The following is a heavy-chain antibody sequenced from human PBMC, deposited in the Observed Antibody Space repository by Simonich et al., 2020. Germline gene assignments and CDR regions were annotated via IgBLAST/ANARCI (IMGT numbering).Heavy chain of an antibody. Sequence: QLQLQESGPGLVKPSETLSLTCTVSGGSISSCSYYWGWIRQPPGKGLEWIGSIYYSGSNYYNPALKSRVTISVDTSKNQFSLKLSSVTAADTAVYYCARHAGFAFDIWGQGTMVTVSS. CDR3: ARHAGFAFDI. CDR1: GGSISSCSYY. CDR2: IYYSGSN. V-gene: IGHV4-39*01. D-gene: IGHD6-13*01. J-gene: IGHJ3*02.